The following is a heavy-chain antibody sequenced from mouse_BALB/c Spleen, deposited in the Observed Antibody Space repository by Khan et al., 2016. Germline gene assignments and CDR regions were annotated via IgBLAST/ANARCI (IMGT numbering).Heavy chain of an antibody. CDR2: ISSAGRI. CDR3: ARGYPHFDY. CDR1: GFTFSNLA. V-gene: IGHV5-6-5*01. J-gene: IGHJ2*01. Sequence: EVELVESGGGLVKPGGSLKVSCAASGFTFSNLAMSWVRRTPEKRLDWVASISSAGRIYYPDSVYGRFTISRDNAWNILSLQMRSLRTDDTAMYYCARGYPHFDYWGQGTTLTVSS.